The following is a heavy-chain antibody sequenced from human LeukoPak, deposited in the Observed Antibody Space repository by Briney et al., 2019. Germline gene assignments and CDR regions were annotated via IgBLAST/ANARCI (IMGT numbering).Heavy chain of an antibody. Sequence: GGSLRLSCAASGFTFSSYGMHWVRQAPGKGLEWVAVIWYDGSNKYYADSVKGRFTISRDNSKNTLYLQMNSLRAEDTAVYYCARVALPLFVPTDPAFDIWGQGTMVTVSS. CDR1: GFTFSSYG. CDR2: IWYDGSNK. D-gene: IGHD2-21*02. J-gene: IGHJ3*02. CDR3: ARVALPLFVPTDPAFDI. V-gene: IGHV3-33*01.